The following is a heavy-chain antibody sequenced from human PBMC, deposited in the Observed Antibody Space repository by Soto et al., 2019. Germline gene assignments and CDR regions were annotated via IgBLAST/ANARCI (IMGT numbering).Heavy chain of an antibody. V-gene: IGHV1-3*01. CDR3: ARAEDYDSSGYYYLYFQH. CDR2: INAGNGNT. CDR1: GYTFTSYA. Sequence: ASVKVSCKASGYTFTSYAMHWVRQAPGQRLEWMGWINAGNGNTKYSQKFQGRVTITRDTSASTAYMELSSLRSEDTAVYYCARAEDYDSSGYYYLYFQHWGQGTLVTVYS. J-gene: IGHJ1*01. D-gene: IGHD3-22*01.